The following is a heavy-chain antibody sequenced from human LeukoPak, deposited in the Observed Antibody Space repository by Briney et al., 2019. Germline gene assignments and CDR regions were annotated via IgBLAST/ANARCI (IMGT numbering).Heavy chain of an antibody. D-gene: IGHD6-19*01. J-gene: IGHJ4*02. CDR3: ARGSSGWYRFVDY. Sequence: KPSETLSLTCTVSGGSISSSSYCWGWIRQPPGKGLEWIGSIYYSGSTYYNPSLKSRVTISVDTSKNQFSLKLSSVTAADTAVYYCARGSSGWYRFVDYWGQGTLVTVSS. CDR2: IYYSGST. CDR1: GGSISSSSYC. V-gene: IGHV4-39*01.